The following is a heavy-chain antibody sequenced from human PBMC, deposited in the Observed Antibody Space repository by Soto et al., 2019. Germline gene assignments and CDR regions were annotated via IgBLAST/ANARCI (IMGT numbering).Heavy chain of an antibody. J-gene: IGHJ1*01. V-gene: IGHV3-11*01. Sequence: GGSLRLSCAASGFTFSDYYMSWIRQAPGKGLEWVSYISSSGSTIYYADSVKGRFTISRDNAKNSLYLQMNSLRAEDTAVYYCARGDMTTVTAEDFQHWGQGTLVTVSS. D-gene: IGHD4-17*01. CDR2: ISSSGSTI. CDR3: ARGDMTTVTAEDFQH. CDR1: GFTFSDYY.